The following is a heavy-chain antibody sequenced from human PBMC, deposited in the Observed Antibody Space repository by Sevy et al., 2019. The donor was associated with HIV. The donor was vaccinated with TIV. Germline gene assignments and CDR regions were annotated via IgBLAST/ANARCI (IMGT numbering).Heavy chain of an antibody. Sequence: GGSLRLSCAASGFTVSSNYMSWVRQAPGKGLEWVSVIYSGGSTYYADSVKGRFTISRHNSKNTLYLQMNSLRAGDTAVYYCGGASNSDYYYMDVWGKGTTVTVSS. D-gene: IGHD1-1*01. J-gene: IGHJ6*03. V-gene: IGHV3-53*04. CDR2: IYSGGST. CDR3: GGASNSDYYYMDV. CDR1: GFTVSSNY.